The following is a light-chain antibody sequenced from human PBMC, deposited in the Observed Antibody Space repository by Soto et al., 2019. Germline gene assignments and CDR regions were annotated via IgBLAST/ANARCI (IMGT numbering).Light chain of an antibody. CDR1: QSVRTY. Sequence: EIVLTQSPGTLSFSPWYISTLSXRASQSVRTYLTWYQQKPGQAPRLVIYDASNRATGIPARFSGSGSGTDFTLTISSLEPEDFAVYYCQQRSNWPRITFGQGTRREIK. CDR3: QQRSNWPRIT. CDR2: DAS. V-gene: IGKV3-11*01. J-gene: IGKJ5*01.